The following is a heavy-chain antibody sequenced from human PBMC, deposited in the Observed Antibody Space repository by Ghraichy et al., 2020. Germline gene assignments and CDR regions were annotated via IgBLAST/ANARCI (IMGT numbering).Heavy chain of an antibody. CDR1: GFIFSNAW. J-gene: IGHJ4*02. CDR3: TTVRSIAAAGT. Sequence: GGSLRLSCAGSGFIFSNAWMNWVRQAPGKGLEWVGRIKSKVVGGTIDYAAPVKGRFTMSRDDSTNTLYLQMNSLKTEDTAVYFCTTVRSIAAAGTWGPGTLVTVSS. V-gene: IGHV3-15*01. D-gene: IGHD6-13*01. CDR2: IKSKVVGGTI.